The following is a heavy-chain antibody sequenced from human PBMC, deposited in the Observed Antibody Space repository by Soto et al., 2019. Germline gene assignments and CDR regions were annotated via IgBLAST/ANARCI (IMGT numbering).Heavy chain of an antibody. CDR1: GYTFTSYA. D-gene: IGHD2-15*01. CDR3: ARGLAGYCSGGSCYGGGWCAP. V-gene: IGHV1-3*01. Sequence: QVQLVQSGAEVKKPGASVKVSCKASGYTFTSYAMHWVRQAPGQRLEWMGWINAGNGNTKYSQKFQGRVTITRDTSASTAYMGLSSLRSEDTVVYYCARGLAGYCSGGSCYGGGWCAPWGQGTLVTVSS. CDR2: INAGNGNT. J-gene: IGHJ5*02.